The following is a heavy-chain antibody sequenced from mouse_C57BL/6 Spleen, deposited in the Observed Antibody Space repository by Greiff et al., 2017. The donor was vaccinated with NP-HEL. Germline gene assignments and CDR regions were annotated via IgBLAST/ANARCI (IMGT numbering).Heavy chain of an antibody. CDR2: ISSGGSYT. Sequence: EVQLVESGGDLVKPGGSLKLSCAASGFTFSSYGMSWVRQTPDKRLEWVATISSGGSYTYYPDSVKGRFTISRDNAKNTLYLQMSSLKSEDTAMYYCAREGATMITRAWFAYWGQGTLVTVSA. CDR1: GFTFSSYG. CDR3: AREGATMITRAWFAY. D-gene: IGHD2-4*01. J-gene: IGHJ3*01. V-gene: IGHV5-6*01.